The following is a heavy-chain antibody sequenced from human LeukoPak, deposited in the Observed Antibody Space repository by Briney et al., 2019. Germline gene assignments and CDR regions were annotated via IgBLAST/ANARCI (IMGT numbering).Heavy chain of an antibody. J-gene: IGHJ4*02. CDR2: IKDDGSEK. CDR3: VAAGGY. Sequence: GGSLRLSCAASGFTFSTYWMNWVRQAPGRGLEWVASIKDDGSEKNYVDSVKGRFTISRDNANKSLCLQTNSLRAEDTAVYYCVAAGGYWGQGALVTVSS. CDR1: GFTFSTYW. D-gene: IGHD6-13*01. V-gene: IGHV3-7*05.